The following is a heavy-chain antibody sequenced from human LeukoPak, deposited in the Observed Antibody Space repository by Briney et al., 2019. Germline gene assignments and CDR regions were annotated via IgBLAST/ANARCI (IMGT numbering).Heavy chain of an antibody. CDR1: GGTFSSYA. J-gene: IGHJ4*02. D-gene: IGHD5-24*01. Sequence: ASVKVSCKASGGTFSSYAISWVRQAPGQGLEWMGRIIPILGIANYAQKFQGRVTITADKSTSTAYMELSSLRSEDTAVYYRASGTRDGYNFAVYFDYWGQGTLVTVSS. CDR3: ASGTRDGYNFAVYFDY. V-gene: IGHV1-69*04. CDR2: IIPILGIA.